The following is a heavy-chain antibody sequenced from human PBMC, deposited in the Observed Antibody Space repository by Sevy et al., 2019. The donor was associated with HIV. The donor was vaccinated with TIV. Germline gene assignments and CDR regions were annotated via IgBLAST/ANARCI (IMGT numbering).Heavy chain of an antibody. D-gene: IGHD3-22*01. CDR2: ITISGSKT. CDR1: GFTFSLYA. J-gene: IGHJ5*02. V-gene: IGHV3-23*01. CDR3: AKDHDNNWFDP. Sequence: GGSLRLSCAASGFTFSLYAMTWVRQAPGKGLEWVSTITISGSKTYYADSVKGRFTISRDNSKNTLYLQMNSLRAEDTAIYFCAKDHDNNWFDPWGQGTLVTVSS.